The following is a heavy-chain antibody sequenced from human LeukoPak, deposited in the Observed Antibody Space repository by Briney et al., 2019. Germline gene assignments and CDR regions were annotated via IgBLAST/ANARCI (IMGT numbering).Heavy chain of an antibody. CDR3: ARATIVVVVAAPGY. V-gene: IGHV3-30-3*01. D-gene: IGHD2-15*01. Sequence: PGGSLGLSCAASGFTFSSYAMHWVRQAPGKGLEWVAVISYDGSNKYYAGSVMGRFTISRDNSKNTLYLQMNSLRAEDTAVYYCARATIVVVVAAPGYWGQGTLVTVSS. J-gene: IGHJ4*02. CDR1: GFTFSSYA. CDR2: ISYDGSNK.